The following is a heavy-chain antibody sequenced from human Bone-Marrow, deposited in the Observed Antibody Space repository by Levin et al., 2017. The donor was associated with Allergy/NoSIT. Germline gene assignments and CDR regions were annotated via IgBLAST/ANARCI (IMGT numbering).Heavy chain of an antibody. Sequence: SQTLSLTCSVSGGSISSGDGYWSWIRQPPGKGLEWIGFIYYSGTPYYNPSLESRITMLVDTSKNQFSLKLKSVTAADTAVYYCARVEYTNRPIDYWGQGTLVTVSS. CDR2: IYYSGTP. CDR1: GGSISSGDGY. J-gene: IGHJ4*02. V-gene: IGHV4-30-4*01. D-gene: IGHD2-2*02. CDR3: ARVEYTNRPIDY.